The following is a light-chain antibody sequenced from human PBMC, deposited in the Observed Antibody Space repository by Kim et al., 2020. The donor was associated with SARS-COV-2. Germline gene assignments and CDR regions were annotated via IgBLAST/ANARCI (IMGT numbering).Light chain of an antibody. CDR1: SSNIGAGYD. Sequence: QRVTIFCTGSSSNIGAGYDVHWYQQLPGTAPKYLMYGNTHRPSGVPDRFSGSKSGTSASLTITGLQAEDEADYYCQSYDSSLSHWLFSGGTQLTVL. CDR3: QSYDSSLSHWL. CDR2: GNT. V-gene: IGLV1-40*01. J-gene: IGLJ3*02.